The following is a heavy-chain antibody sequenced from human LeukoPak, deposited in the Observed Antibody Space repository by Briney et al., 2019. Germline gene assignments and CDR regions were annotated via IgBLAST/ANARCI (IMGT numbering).Heavy chain of an antibody. D-gene: IGHD6-19*01. V-gene: IGHV4-34*01. Sequence: SETLSLTCAVYGGSFSGYYWSWIRQPPGKGLEWIGEINHSGSTNYNPSLKSRVTISVDTSKNQFSLKLSSVTAADTAVYYCARGRPLLYSSGWWASLDYWGQGTLVTVSS. J-gene: IGHJ4*02. CDR2: INHSGST. CDR3: ARGRPLLYSSGWWASLDY. CDR1: GGSFSGYY.